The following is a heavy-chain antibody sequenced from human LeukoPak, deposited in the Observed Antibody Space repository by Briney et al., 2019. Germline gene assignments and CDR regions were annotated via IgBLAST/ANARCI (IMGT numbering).Heavy chain of an antibody. CDR2: INPSGGST. V-gene: IGHV1-46*03. CDR3: ARVRRQQLVPNWFDP. Sequence: ASVKVSCKASGYTFTSYYMHWVRQAPGQGLEWMGIINPSGGSTSYAQKFQGRVTMTRDTSTSTVYMELSSLRSEDTAVYYCARVRRQQLVPNWFDPWGQGTLVTVSS. D-gene: IGHD6-13*01. J-gene: IGHJ5*02. CDR1: GYTFTSYY.